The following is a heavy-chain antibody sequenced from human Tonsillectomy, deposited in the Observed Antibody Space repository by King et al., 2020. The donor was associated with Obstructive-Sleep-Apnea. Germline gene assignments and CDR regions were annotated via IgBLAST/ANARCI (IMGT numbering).Heavy chain of an antibody. D-gene: IGHD6-13*01. CDR2: ISVYNGDT. V-gene: IGHV1-18*04. Sequence: QLVQSGVEVKKPGASVKVSCKASGYTFTRYGITWVRLSPGQGLEWMGWISVYNGDTKYAQKFQGRVTMTTDTSTNTAYMELRSLRYDDTAVYYCARYAYAAVGSTDYFDYWGQGTLVTVSS. CDR3: ARYAYAAVGSTDYFDY. CDR1: GYTFTRYG. J-gene: IGHJ4*02.